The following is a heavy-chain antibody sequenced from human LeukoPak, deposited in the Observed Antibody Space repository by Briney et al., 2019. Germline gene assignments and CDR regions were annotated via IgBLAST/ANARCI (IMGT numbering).Heavy chain of an antibody. CDR3: ASQLTGGAFDI. J-gene: IGHJ3*02. CDR2: IYYSGST. Sequence: SETLSLTCTASGGSISSSSYYWGWIRQPPVKGLEWIGSIYYSGSTYYNPSLKSRVTISVDTSKNQFSLKLSSVTAADTAVYYCASQLTGGAFDIWGQGTMVTVSS. CDR1: GGSISSSSYY. V-gene: IGHV4-39*01. D-gene: IGHD2-8*02.